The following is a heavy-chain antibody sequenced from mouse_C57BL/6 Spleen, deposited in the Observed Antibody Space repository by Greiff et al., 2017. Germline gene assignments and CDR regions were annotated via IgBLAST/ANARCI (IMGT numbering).Heavy chain of an antibody. CDR1: WFSLSTSGLG. V-gene: IGHV8-12*01. CDR3: ARREGNYFDY. CDR2: IYWDEDT. J-gene: IGHJ2*01. Sequence: QVTLKESGPGILQSSQTLSLTCSFSWFSLSTSGLGVSWIRQPSGKGLECLAPIYWDEDTRSTPSLKSRLTNSKDTSRNQVFLKITSGDTADTATCYCARREGNYFDYWGQGTTRTVPS.